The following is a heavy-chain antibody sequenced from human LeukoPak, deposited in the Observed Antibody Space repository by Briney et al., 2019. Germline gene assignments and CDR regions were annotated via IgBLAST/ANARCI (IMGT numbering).Heavy chain of an antibody. Sequence: PGRSLRLSCAASGFTFSSYGMHWVRQAPGKGLEWVANIKQDGSEKYYVDSVKGRFTISRDNAKNSLYLQMNSLRAEDTAVYYCARWSGSYSDYWGQGTLVTVSS. J-gene: IGHJ4*02. CDR2: IKQDGSEK. V-gene: IGHV3-7*01. D-gene: IGHD1-26*01. CDR3: ARWSGSYSDY. CDR1: GFTFSSYG.